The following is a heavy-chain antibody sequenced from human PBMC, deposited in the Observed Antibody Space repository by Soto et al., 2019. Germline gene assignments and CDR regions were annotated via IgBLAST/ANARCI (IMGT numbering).Heavy chain of an antibody. Sequence: QVQLVESGGGVVQPGRSLRLSCAASGFTFSSYGMHWVRQAPGKGLEWVAVISYDGSNKYYADSVKGRFTLSRDNSKNTLYLQMNSLRAEDTAVYYCAKDRIAARLNYYYGMDVWGQGTTVTVSS. D-gene: IGHD6-6*01. J-gene: IGHJ6*02. CDR3: AKDRIAARLNYYYGMDV. CDR2: ISYDGSNK. V-gene: IGHV3-30*18. CDR1: GFTFSSYG.